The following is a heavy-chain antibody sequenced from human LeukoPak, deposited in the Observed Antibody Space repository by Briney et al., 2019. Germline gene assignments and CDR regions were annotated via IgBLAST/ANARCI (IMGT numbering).Heavy chain of an antibody. CDR2: IYYSGST. J-gene: IGHJ4*02. CDR3: ARTAHSSSWYVDY. D-gene: IGHD6-13*01. V-gene: IGHV4-59*01. CDR1: GGSISSYY. Sequence: TSETLSLTCTVSGGSISSYYWSWIRQPPGKGLEWIGYIYYSGSTNYNPSLKSRVTISVDTSKNQFSLKLSSVTAADTAVYYCARTAHSSSWYVDYWGQGTLVTVSS.